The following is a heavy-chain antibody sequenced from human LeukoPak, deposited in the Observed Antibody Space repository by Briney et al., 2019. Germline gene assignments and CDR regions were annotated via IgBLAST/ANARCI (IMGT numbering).Heavy chain of an antibody. Sequence: GGSLRLSCAASGFTFSDFYMSWIRQAPGKGLEWVSYISSSGSTIYYADSVKGRFTISRDDAKNSLYLQMNSLRAEDTAVYYCARDGRGIAAAGTAEYWGPGTLVTVSS. D-gene: IGHD6-13*01. J-gene: IGHJ4*02. V-gene: IGHV3-11*04. CDR2: ISSSGSTI. CDR1: GFTFSDFY. CDR3: ARDGRGIAAAGTAEY.